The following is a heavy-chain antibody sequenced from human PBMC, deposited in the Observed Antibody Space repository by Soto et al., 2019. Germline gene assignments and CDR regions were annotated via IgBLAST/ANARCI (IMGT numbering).Heavy chain of an antibody. V-gene: IGHV4-59*01. CDR2: IYYSGST. CDR3: ARVGGYCISTSCPNWFDP. D-gene: IGHD2-2*01. CDR1: GGSISSYY. Sequence: QVQLQESGPGLVKPSETLSLTCTVSGGSISSYYWSWIRQPPGKGLEWIGYIYYSGSTNYNPSLKSRFTISVDTSKNQFSLKLSSVTAADTAVYYCARVGGYCISTSCPNWFDPWGQGTLVTVSS. J-gene: IGHJ5*02.